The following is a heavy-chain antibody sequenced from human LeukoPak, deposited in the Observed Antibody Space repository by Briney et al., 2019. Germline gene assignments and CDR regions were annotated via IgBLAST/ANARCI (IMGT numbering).Heavy chain of an antibody. D-gene: IGHD2/OR15-2a*01. CDR1: GGSISSSSYY. CDR3: ARTEGVLSPWYFDL. V-gene: IGHV4-39*01. Sequence: SETLSLTCTVSGGSISSSSYYWGWIRQPPGKGLEWIGSIYYSGSTYYNPSLKSRVTISVDTSKNQFSLKLSSVTAADTAVYYCARTEGVLSPWYFDLWGRGTLVTVSS. J-gene: IGHJ2*01. CDR2: IYYSGST.